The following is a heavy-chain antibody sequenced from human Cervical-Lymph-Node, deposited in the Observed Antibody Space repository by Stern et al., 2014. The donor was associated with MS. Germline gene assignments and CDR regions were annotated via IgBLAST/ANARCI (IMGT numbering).Heavy chain of an antibody. J-gene: IGHJ4*02. CDR2: ISGSGGST. V-gene: IGHV3-23*04. CDR1: GFTFSSYA. Sequence: EVQLEESGGGLVQPGGSLRLSCAASGFTFSSYAMSWVRQAPGKGLAWVSAISGSGGSTYYADSVKGRFTISRDNSKNTLYLQMNSLRAEDTAVYYCAKGRGYQSAAGRSDYWGQGTLVTVSS. CDR3: AKGRGYQSAAGRSDY. D-gene: IGHD6-13*01.